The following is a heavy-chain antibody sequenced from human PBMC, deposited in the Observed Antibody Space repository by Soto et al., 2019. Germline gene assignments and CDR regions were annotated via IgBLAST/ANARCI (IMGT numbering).Heavy chain of an antibody. D-gene: IGHD3-3*01. CDR3: ARWSYLDY. CDR2: ISGSDGKT. J-gene: IGHJ4*02. CDR1: GFSFGSYA. Sequence: GGSLRLSCAASGFSFGSYALSWVRQAPGKGLEWVSTISGSDGKTFYADSVKGRFSISRDTSQSTLYLQMNSLRADDTAMYYCARWSYLDYWGQGNRVTVSS. V-gene: IGHV3-23*01.